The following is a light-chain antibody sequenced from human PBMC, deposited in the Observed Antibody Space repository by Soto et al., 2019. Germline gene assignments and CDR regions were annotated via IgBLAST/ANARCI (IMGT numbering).Light chain of an antibody. J-gene: IGKJ5*01. CDR2: GAS. V-gene: IGKV3-15*01. CDR1: QTVSGN. CDR3: QQYNNWPPIT. Sequence: EIVMTQSPATLSVSPGESATPSCRASQTVSGNLAWYQQKPGQAPRLLIYGASTRATGIPARFSGSGSGTEFTLTISSLQSEDFAVYYCQQYNNWPPITFGQGTRLEIK.